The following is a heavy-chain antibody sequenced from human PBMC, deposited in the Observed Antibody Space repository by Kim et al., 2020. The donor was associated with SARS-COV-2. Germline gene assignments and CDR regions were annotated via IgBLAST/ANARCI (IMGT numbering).Heavy chain of an antibody. CDR3: ARPDYGDSTDY. J-gene: IGHJ4*02. V-gene: IGHV5-51*01. D-gene: IGHD4-17*01. Sequence: DTRYGPSFHGQVTISADRSISTAYLQWSSLKASDTAMYYCARPDYGDSTDYWGQGTLVTVSS. CDR2: DT.